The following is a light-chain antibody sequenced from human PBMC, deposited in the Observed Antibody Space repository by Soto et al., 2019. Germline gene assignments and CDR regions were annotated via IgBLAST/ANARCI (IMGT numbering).Light chain of an antibody. Sequence: EIVLTQSPDTLSLSPGERATLSCRASQSVSSNYLAWCQTRPGQAPRLRSDGASTRAAGIPDRSSGSGSGTDFTLTITRLEPEDSAVYFCQQYTGPPTTVGQGTRLEIK. CDR2: GAS. CDR1: QSVSSNY. CDR3: QQYTGPPTT. V-gene: IGKV3-20*01. J-gene: IGKJ5*01.